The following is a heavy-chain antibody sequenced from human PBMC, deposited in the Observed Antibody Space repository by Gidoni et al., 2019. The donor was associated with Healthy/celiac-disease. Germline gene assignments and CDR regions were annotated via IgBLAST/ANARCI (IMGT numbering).Heavy chain of an antibody. CDR1: GGSISSGGYY. J-gene: IGHJ3*02. V-gene: IGHV4-31*03. CDR2: IYYSVST. CDR3: AKVDEMAGHFDI. Sequence: QVQLQESGPGLVKPSQTLSLPCTVYGGSISSGGYYLSWIRHHPGKGLEWIGYIYYSVSTYYNPSIKIRVTISVDTSKNQFSLKLSSVTAADTAVYYCAKVDEMAGHFDIWGQGTMVTVSS. D-gene: IGHD2-8*01.